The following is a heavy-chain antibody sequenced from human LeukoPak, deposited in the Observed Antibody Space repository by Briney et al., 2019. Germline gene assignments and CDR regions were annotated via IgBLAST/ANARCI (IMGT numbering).Heavy chain of an antibody. V-gene: IGHV3-23*01. CDR1: GFTFSDYA. J-gene: IGHJ4*02. CDR3: AKDAPFFGVVNPLDY. D-gene: IGHD3-3*01. Sequence: GGSLRLSCAASGFTFSDYAMSWVRQAPGEGLEWVSSISDNAGAIHYADSVKGRFTISRDNSRNTLYVQMNSLRAEDTAVYYCAKDAPFFGVVNPLDYWGQGTLVTVSS. CDR2: ISDNAGAI.